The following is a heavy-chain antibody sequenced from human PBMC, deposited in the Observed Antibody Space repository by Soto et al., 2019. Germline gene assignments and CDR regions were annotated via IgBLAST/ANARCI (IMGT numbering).Heavy chain of an antibody. CDR3: DRAHTSCYCVY. J-gene: IGHJ4*02. CDR1: GYTFSNYG. Sequence: QVQLVQSGAEVKKPGASVKLSCKASGYTFSNYGISWVRQAPGQGLEWLGWISTYSGNTNYAQILQGRVTMTTDTSASTAHIELRSPRVDETAVYFFDRAHTSCYCVYWGQGTLVTVSS. V-gene: IGHV1-18*01. CDR2: ISTYSGNT.